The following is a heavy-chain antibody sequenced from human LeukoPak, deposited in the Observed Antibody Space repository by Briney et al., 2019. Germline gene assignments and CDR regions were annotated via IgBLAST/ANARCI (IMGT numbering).Heavy chain of an antibody. CDR1: GFTFSSYA. D-gene: IGHD4-17*01. J-gene: IGHJ4*02. CDR3: AKARPPYGDYTYYFDY. Sequence: PGGSLRLSCAASGFTFSSYAMSWVRQAPGKGLDWVAVVSYDGSNKYYADSVKGRFTISRDNSKKTLYLQMNSLSPEDTALYYCAKARPPYGDYTYYFDYWGLGTLVTVSS. CDR2: VSYDGSNK. V-gene: IGHV3-30*18.